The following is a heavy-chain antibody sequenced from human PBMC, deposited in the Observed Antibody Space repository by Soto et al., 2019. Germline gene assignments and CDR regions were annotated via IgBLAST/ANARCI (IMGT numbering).Heavy chain of an antibody. Sequence: ESGGGLVQPGGSLRLSCAASGFSINTYRMSWVRQIPGKGLEWVANIKQDESEKYYVDSVKGRFTISRDNAKNSLYLQMNSLRVEDTAVYHCARSQVAIPGDDWGQGTLVTVSS. CDR1: GFSINTYR. D-gene: IGHD5-12*01. V-gene: IGHV3-7*01. CDR3: ARSQVAIPGDD. CDR2: IKQDESEK. J-gene: IGHJ4*02.